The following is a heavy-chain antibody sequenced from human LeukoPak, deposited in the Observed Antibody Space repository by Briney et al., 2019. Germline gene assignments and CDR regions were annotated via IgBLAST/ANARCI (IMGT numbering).Heavy chain of an antibody. CDR3: ARDGIAARRYYYYYMDV. CDR1: GGSISSYY. V-gene: IGHV4-4*07. CDR2: ISTSGST. D-gene: IGHD6-6*01. J-gene: IGHJ6*03. Sequence: SETLSLTCTVSGGSISSYYWSWIRQPAGKGLEWIGRISTSGSTNYTPSLKSLVTMSVDTSKNQFSLKLSSVTAADTAVYYCARDGIAARRYYYYYMDVWGKGTTVTVSS.